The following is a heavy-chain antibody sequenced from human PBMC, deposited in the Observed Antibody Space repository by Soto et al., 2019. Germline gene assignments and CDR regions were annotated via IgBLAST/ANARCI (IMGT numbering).Heavy chain of an antibody. CDR1: GGSISSYY. Sequence: PSETLSLTCTVSGGSISSYYWSWIRQPPGKGLEWIGYIYYSGSTNYNPSLKSRVTISVDTSKNQFSLKLSSVTAADTAVYYCARHEMTTVTYFDYWGQGTLLTVSS. CDR2: IYYSGST. CDR3: ARHEMTTVTYFDY. J-gene: IGHJ4*02. V-gene: IGHV4-59*08. D-gene: IGHD4-17*01.